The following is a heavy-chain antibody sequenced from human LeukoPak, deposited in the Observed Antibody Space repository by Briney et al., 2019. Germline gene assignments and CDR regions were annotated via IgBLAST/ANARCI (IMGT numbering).Heavy chain of an antibody. Sequence: GGSLRLSCTASGFTFSGYEMNWVRQAPGKGPEWISYIRSSATTMYYADSVRGRFTISRDSAKNSLYLQMNSLRAEDTAVYYCVTGNHGNNRRYWGQGTLVTVSS. V-gene: IGHV3-48*03. J-gene: IGHJ4*02. D-gene: IGHD2/OR15-2a*01. CDR3: VTGNHGNNRRY. CDR1: GFTFSGYE. CDR2: IRSSATTM.